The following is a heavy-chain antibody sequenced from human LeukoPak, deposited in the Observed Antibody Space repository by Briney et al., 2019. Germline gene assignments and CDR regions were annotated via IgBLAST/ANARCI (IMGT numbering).Heavy chain of an antibody. D-gene: IGHD3-16*01. J-gene: IGHJ6*03. CDR1: GYTFTSYG. CDR3: ARDQGVYYYYYMDV. CDR2: ISAYNGNT. Sequence: ASVKVSCKASGYTFTSYGVSWVRQAPGQGLEWMGWISAYNGNTNYAQKLQGRVTMTTDTSTSTAYMELRSLRSDDTAVYYCARDQGVYYYYYMDVWGKGTTVTVSS. V-gene: IGHV1-18*01.